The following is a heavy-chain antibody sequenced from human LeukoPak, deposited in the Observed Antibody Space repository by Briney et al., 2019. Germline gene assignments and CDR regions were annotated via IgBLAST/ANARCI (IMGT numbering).Heavy chain of an antibody. V-gene: IGHV3-23*01. Sequence: GGSLRLSCAASGFTFSSYAMSWVRQAPGKGLEWVSAISGSGGSTYYADSVKGRFTISSDNPKNTLYLQMDSLRAEDTAVYYCARAAHTTYVLGRYYYAMDVWGQGTTVTVSS. CDR1: GFTFSSYA. CDR3: ARAAHTTYVLGRYYYAMDV. J-gene: IGHJ6*02. CDR2: ISGSGGST. D-gene: IGHD3-10*01.